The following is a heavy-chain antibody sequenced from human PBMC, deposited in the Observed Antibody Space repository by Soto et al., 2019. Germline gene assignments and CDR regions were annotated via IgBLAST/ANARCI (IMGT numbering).Heavy chain of an antibody. D-gene: IGHD3-10*01. J-gene: IGHJ4*02. Sequence: EVQLLESGGGLVQPGGSLRLSCAASGFTFISYAMIWVRQAPGKGLEWVSGISGSGASTFYADSLKGRFTISRDNSKNTLYLPMSSLRAEDTAIYYSAKDKGSLGAGSYGIFDHWGQGTLVTVSS. CDR3: AKDKGSLGAGSYGIFDH. CDR1: GFTFISYA. V-gene: IGHV3-23*01. CDR2: ISGSGAST.